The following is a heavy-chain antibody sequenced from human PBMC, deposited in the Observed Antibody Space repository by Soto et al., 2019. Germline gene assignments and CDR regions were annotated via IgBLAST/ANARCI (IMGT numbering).Heavy chain of an antibody. CDR1: GYTVTSYG. Sequence: QVQLVQSGAEVKKPGSSVKVSCKASGYTVTSYGISWVRQAPGQGLEWMGWISAYNGNTNYAQKLQGRVTMTTDTSTSTDYMELRSLTSDDTAVYYCARDSCSSTSCYSNWFDPWVQGTLVTVS. V-gene: IGHV1-18*01. CDR2: ISAYNGNT. J-gene: IGHJ5*02. D-gene: IGHD2-2*02. CDR3: ARDSCSSTSCYSNWFDP.